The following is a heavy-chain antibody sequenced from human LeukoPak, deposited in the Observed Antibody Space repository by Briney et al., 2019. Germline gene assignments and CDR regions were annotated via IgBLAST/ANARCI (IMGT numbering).Heavy chain of an antibody. V-gene: IGHV2-5*01. Sequence: ESGPTLVKPTQTLTLTCTFSGFSLTTREVGVVWIRQPPGKALEWLAILYWTDDAYYNPSLESRLAVTKDTSKNQVVLTMTNVDPVDTATYYCAHRRDSQLVAVYWGQGTLVTVSS. CDR1: GFSLTTREVG. J-gene: IGHJ4*02. CDR3: AHRRDSQLVAVY. CDR2: LYWTDDA. D-gene: IGHD2-15*01.